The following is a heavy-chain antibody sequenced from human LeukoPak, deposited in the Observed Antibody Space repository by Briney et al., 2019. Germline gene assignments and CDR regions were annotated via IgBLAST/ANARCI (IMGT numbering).Heavy chain of an antibody. D-gene: IGHD3-22*01. Sequence: SETLSLTCTVSGGSISSSSYYWGWIRQPPGKGLEWIGSIYYSGSTYYNPSLKGRVTISVDTSKNQFSLKLSSVTAADTAVYYCARGEEDYDSSGYYFDYWGQETLVTVSS. J-gene: IGHJ4*02. CDR3: ARGEEDYDSSGYYFDY. V-gene: IGHV4-39*07. CDR2: IYYSGST. CDR1: GGSISSSSYY.